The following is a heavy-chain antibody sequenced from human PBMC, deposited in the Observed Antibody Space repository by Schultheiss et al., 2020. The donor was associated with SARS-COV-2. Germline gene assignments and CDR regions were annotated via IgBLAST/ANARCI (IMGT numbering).Heavy chain of an antibody. J-gene: IGHJ6*02. CDR2: IYHSGST. CDR3: ARGVVTRSTSYGMDV. D-gene: IGHD4-23*01. Sequence: SETLSLTCAVSGGSISSSNWWSWVRQPPGKGLEWIGEIYHSGSTNYNPSLKSRVTISVDTSKNQFSLKLSSVTAADTAVYYCARGVVTRSTSYGMDVWGQGTTVTVSS. V-gene: IGHV4-4*02. CDR1: GGSISSSNW.